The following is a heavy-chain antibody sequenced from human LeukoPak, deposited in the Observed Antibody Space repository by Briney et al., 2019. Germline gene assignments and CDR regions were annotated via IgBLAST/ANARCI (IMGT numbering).Heavy chain of an antibody. CDR1: GFTFRSYA. V-gene: IGHV3-23*01. D-gene: IGHD6-19*01. CDR2: ISGSGGDT. Sequence: PGGSLRLSCAASGFTFRSYAIYWVRQAPGKGLEWVSGISGSGGDTYFADSVKGRLTISRDNSKNTVFLQMDSLRAEDTAVYYCAKTTAGYSSGRYPGWPVDYWGQGTLVTVSP. J-gene: IGHJ4*02. CDR3: AKTTAGYSSGRYPGWPVDY.